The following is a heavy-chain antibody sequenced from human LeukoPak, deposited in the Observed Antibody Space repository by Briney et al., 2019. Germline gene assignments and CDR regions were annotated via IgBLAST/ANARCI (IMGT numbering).Heavy chain of an antibody. CDR2: AYGDGTDK. CDR1: GFTFSSYA. V-gene: IGHV3-33*08. CDR3: ATGGRFYYDL. Sequence: GGSLRLSCAASGFTFSSYAMSWVRQAPGKGLEWVAVAYGDGTDKYYADSVKGRFTISKDLSQNRLYMQMNSLRAEDAAMYYCATGGRFYYDLWGQGTLVTVSS. D-gene: IGHD2-15*01. J-gene: IGHJ4*02.